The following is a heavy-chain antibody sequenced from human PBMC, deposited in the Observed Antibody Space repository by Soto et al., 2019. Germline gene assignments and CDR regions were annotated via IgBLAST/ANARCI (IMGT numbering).Heavy chain of an antibody. CDR2: IIPILGIA. D-gene: IGHD3-22*01. CDR1: GGTFSSYT. J-gene: IGHJ4*02. V-gene: IGHV1-69*08. Sequence: QVQLVQSGAEVKKPGSSVKVSCKASGGTFSSYTISWVRQAPGQGLEWMGRIIPILGIANYAQKFQGRVTITADKSTSTAYMELSSLRSEDTAVYYCARDVEWVGDYYASSGYSYYFDYWGQGTLVTVSS. CDR3: ARDVEWVGDYYASSGYSYYFDY.